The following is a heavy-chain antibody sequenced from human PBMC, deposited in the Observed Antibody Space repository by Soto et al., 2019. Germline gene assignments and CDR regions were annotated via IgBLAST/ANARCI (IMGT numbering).Heavy chain of an antibody. V-gene: IGHV3-11*01. Sequence: QVLLVESGGGLVKPGGSLRLSCAASEFTLSDYYMNWIRQAPGKGLEWVSYISSDGSTIYYADSVKGRFTISRDNAKNSLYLQMNSLRAEDTAVYYCARTHRDPYYYYYGLDVWGQGTTVTVFS. CDR3: ARTHRDPYYYYYGLDV. CDR2: ISSDGSTI. CDR1: EFTLSDYY. D-gene: IGHD2-21*01. J-gene: IGHJ6*02.